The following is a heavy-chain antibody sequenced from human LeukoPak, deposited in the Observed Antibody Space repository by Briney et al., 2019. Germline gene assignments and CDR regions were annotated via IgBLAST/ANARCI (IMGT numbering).Heavy chain of an antibody. CDR3: AKPISGGLAVTADWFHP. Sequence: GGSLRLSCAASGFAFSFYAMSWLRQLPGKGLEWVSTINANSGTTSYAASVRGRFTISRDSSKNTLYLQVNTLRADDTATYYCAKPISGGLAVTADWFHPWGQGTLVVVSS. V-gene: IGHV3-23*01. J-gene: IGHJ5*01. CDR1: GFAFSFYA. D-gene: IGHD6-19*01. CDR2: INANSGTT.